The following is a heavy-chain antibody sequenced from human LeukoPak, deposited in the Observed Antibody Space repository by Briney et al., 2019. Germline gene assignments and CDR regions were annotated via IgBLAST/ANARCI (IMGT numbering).Heavy chain of an antibody. CDR2: INHSGST. CDR3: ARQSPAGYYADY. CDR1: GGSFSGYY. V-gene: IGHV4-34*01. Sequence: SETLSLTCAVYGGSFSGYYWSWIRQPPGKGLEWIGEINHSGSTNYNPSLKSRVTISVDTSKNQFSLKLSSVTAADTAVYYCARQSPAGYYADYWGQGILVTVSS. D-gene: IGHD3-22*01. J-gene: IGHJ4*02.